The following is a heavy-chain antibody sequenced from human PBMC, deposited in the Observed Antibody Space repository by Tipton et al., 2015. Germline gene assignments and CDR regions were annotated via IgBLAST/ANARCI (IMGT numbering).Heavy chain of an antibody. V-gene: IGHV4-38-2*01. CDR1: AYSISSDYY. CDR2: ISHSGNT. Sequence: LSLTCAVSAYSISSDYYWGWIRQPPGKGLEWIGSISHSGNTYYNPSLKSRVTMSRDTSKNQFSLKLTSVTAADTAVYYCARGLLLWFGMSDYWGRGTLVTVSS. D-gene: IGHD3-10*01. J-gene: IGHJ4*02. CDR3: ARGLLLWFGMSDY.